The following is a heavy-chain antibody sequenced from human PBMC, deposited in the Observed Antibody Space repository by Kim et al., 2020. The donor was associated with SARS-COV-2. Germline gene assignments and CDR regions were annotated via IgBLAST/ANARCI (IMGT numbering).Heavy chain of an antibody. CDR2: INSDGSNI. V-gene: IGHV3-74*01. D-gene: IGHD3-3*01. Sequence: GGSLRLSCVASGFNFSPYWMHWVRQAPGKGLVWVSRINSDGSNIGYADSVKGRFTISRDNAKNTLYLQVNSLRAEDTAVYYCARDSQPELTIFRVVITSYYGMDVWGQGTTVTVSS. CDR1: GFNFSPYW. CDR3: ARDSQPELTIFRVVITSYYGMDV. J-gene: IGHJ6*02.